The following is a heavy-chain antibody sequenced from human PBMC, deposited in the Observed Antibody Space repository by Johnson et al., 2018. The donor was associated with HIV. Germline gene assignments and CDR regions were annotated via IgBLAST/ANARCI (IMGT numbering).Heavy chain of an antibody. Sequence: VQLVESGGGLVQPGGSLRLSCAASEFTFNNYWMHWVRQAPGKGLEWVSRINSDGSSTSYADSVKGRFTISRDNAKNTLYLQMNSLRAEDTAVYYCAKDGPGGAFDIWGQGTMVTVSS. CDR1: EFTFNNYW. V-gene: IGHV3-74*01. J-gene: IGHJ3*02. CDR2: INSDGSST. CDR3: AKDGPGGAFDI. D-gene: IGHD3-10*01.